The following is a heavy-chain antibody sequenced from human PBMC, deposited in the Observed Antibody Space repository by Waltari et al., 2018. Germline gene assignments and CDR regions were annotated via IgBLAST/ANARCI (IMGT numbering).Heavy chain of an antibody. Sequence: QVQLQESGPGLVKPSEPLSLTCTVSGGSISSYYWSWIRQPPGKGLEWIGYIYYSGSTNYNPSLKSRVTISVDTSKNQFSLKLSSVTAADTAVYYCARELLGYCSGGSCHNWFDPWGQEPWSPSPQ. D-gene: IGHD2-15*01. CDR2: IYYSGST. J-gene: IGHJ5*02. CDR3: ARELLGYCSGGSCHNWFDP. V-gene: IGHV4-59*01. CDR1: GGSISSYY.